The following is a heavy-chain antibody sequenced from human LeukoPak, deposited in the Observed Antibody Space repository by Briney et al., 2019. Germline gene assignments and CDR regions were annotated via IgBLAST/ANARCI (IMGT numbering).Heavy chain of an antibody. CDR1: GYTFTSYG. CDR2: ISAYNGNT. D-gene: IGHD2-15*01. J-gene: IGHJ4*02. V-gene: IGHV1-18*01. CDR3: ARDGGIVVAAILDY. Sequence: ASVKVSCKASGYTFTSYGISWVRQTHGPGHEWPGWISAYNGNTNYAQKLQGRVTMTTDTSTSTAYMELRSLRSDDTAVYYCARDGGIVVAAILDYWGQGTLVTVSS.